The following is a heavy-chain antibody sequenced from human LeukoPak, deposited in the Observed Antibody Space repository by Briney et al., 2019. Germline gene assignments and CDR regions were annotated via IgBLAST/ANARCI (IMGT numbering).Heavy chain of an antibody. CDR2: ISYDGSNK. J-gene: IGHJ2*01. CDR3: AKDQSDGDYSHWYFDL. CDR1: GFIFSTYG. Sequence: GGSLRLSCVGSGFIFSTYGMHWVRQAPGKGLEWVAIISYDGSNKYYADSVKGRFTIYRDNSKNTLYLQMNSLRGEDTAVYYCAKDQSDGDYSHWYFDLWGRGTLVTVSS. V-gene: IGHV3-30*18. D-gene: IGHD4-17*01.